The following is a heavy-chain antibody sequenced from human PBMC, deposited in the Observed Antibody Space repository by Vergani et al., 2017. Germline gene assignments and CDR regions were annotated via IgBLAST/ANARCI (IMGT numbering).Heavy chain of an antibody. D-gene: IGHD2-15*01. V-gene: IGHV2-5*02. Sequence: QITLKESGPTLVKPPQTLTLTCTFSGFSLSTSGVGVGWVRQPPGKALECLSLIYWDDDKRYSPSLMSRLTITKDTSRNQVVLTMANMDPVDTATYYCALLGGSCSVGSCFQTEAFDIWDRGTMVTVSS. J-gene: IGHJ3*02. CDR1: GFSLSTSGVG. CDR3: ALLGGSCSVGSCFQTEAFDI. CDR2: IYWDDDK.